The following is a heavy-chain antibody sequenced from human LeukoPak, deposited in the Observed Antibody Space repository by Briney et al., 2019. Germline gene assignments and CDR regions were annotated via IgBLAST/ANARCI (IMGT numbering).Heavy chain of an antibody. J-gene: IGHJ4*02. CDR3: ARPRRAERDEDF. CDR1: GYSFANYW. Sequence: GESLKISCKASGYSFANYWIGWVRQVPGKGLEWVAMINPGDTNIAYSPSFQAQVTISADRSISTAYLPWSSLKASDTAIYYCARPRRAERDEDFWGQGTLVTVSS. D-gene: IGHD1-1*01. V-gene: IGHV5-51*01. CDR2: INPGDTNI.